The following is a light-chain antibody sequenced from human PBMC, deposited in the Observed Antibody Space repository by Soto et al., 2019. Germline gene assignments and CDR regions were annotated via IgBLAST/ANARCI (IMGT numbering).Light chain of an antibody. J-gene: IGKJ1*01. CDR3: QQSYTIPGT. V-gene: IGKV1-39*01. CDR1: QDIDKY. Sequence: DIQMTQSPSSLSASLGDIVTLTCRASQDIDKYLNWYQQKPGQAPKFLIQSASTLQSGVPSRFSVSGSGTEFTLIIAGLQPEDFATYHCQQSYTIPGTFGQGTKVDIK. CDR2: SAS.